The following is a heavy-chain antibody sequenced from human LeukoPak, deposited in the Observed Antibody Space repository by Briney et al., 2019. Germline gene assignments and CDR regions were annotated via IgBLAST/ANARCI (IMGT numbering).Heavy chain of an antibody. D-gene: IGHD4-23*01. Sequence: KPSETLSLTCTVSGGSISSYYWSCIRQPPGKGMEWIGYIYTSGSTNYNPSLKSRVTISVDTSKNQFSLKLSSVTAADTAVYYCARRGGYGGTFDYWGQGTLVTVSS. CDR2: IYTSGST. V-gene: IGHV4-4*09. CDR3: ARRGGYGGTFDY. J-gene: IGHJ4*02. CDR1: GGSISSYY.